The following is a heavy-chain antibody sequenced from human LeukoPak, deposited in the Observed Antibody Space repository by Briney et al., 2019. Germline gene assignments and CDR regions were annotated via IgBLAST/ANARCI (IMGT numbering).Heavy chain of an antibody. CDR2: MNPNSGST. J-gene: IGHJ4*02. V-gene: IGHV1-8*01. CDR3: ARSGITMVRGAPGD. Sequence: ASVKVSCKASGYTFTSYDINWVRQATGQGLEWMGWMNPNSGSTGYAQKFQGRVTMTRNTSISTAYMELSSLRSEDTAVYYCARSGITMVRGAPGDWGQGTLVTVSS. D-gene: IGHD3-10*01. CDR1: GYTFTSYD.